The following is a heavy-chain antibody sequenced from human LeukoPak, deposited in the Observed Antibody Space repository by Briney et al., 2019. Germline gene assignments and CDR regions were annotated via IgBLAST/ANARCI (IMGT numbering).Heavy chain of an antibody. Sequence: GGSLRLSPAASLSIPSIDYMRVVCQAPGKGLAWVSVIYSGGSTYYADSVKGRLTISRDNFKTTLYLQMNSLRAEDTAVYYCAKESDALAHRLQGPVCWVQGSLVTVSS. CDR3: AKESDALAHRLQGPVC. D-gene: IGHD2-21*02. CDR1: LSIPSIDY. CDR2: IYSGGST. J-gene: IGHJ4*02. V-gene: IGHV3-53*01.